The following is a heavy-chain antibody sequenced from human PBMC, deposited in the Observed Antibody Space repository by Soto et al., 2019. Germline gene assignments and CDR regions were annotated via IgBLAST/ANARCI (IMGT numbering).Heavy chain of an antibody. Sequence: XGSLRLSCASSVFTFSSYSMHCVRHAPGKGLEWVAVISYDGSNKYYTDSVKGRFTISRDNSKNTLYLQMNSLRVEDTAMYYCARDGYHYDSSGQYPEYWGQGTLVSVSS. CDR2: ISYDGSNK. CDR1: VFTFSSYS. CDR3: ARDGYHYDSSGQYPEY. D-gene: IGHD3-22*01. V-gene: IGHV3-30-3*01. J-gene: IGHJ4*02.